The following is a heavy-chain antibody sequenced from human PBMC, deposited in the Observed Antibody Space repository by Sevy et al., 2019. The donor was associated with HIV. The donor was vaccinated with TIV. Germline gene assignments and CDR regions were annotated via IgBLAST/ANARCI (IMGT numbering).Heavy chain of an antibody. V-gene: IGHV1-2*02. J-gene: IGHJ6*02. D-gene: IGHD3-3*01. CDR1: GYMFTDFY. Sequence: ASVKVSCKSTGYMFTDFYINWVRLAPGQGLEWVGWINPDNGDTDYGQKFQGRDTMTRDTSLSSAYMELSRLRSDDTAIYYCARNLAIFGVQNGLDVWGQGTSVTVSS. CDR2: INPDNGDT. CDR3: ARNLAIFGVQNGLDV.